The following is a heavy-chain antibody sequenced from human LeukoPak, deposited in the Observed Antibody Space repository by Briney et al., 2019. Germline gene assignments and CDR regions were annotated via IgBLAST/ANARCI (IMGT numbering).Heavy chain of an antibody. Sequence: GASVKVSCKASGYIFTSYALHWVRQAPGQRLEWMGWINAGNSNTNYSQKFQGRVTITRDTSASKAYMELSSLRSEDPAVYYCARGYYDILTGYYPFDYWGEGSLVTVSS. V-gene: IGHV1-3*01. CDR1: GYIFTSYA. CDR3: ARGYYDILTGYYPFDY. CDR2: INAGNSNT. D-gene: IGHD3-9*01. J-gene: IGHJ4*02.